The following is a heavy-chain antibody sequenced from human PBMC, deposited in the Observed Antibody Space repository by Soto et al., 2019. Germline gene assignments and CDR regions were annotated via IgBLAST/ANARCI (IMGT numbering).Heavy chain of an antibody. D-gene: IGHD2-15*01. Sequence: GASVKVSCKASGYTFTSYGISWVRQAPGQGLEWMGWISAYNGNTNYAQKLQGRVTMTTDTSTSTAYMELRSLRSDDTTVYYCAREYCSGGSCLNAFAIWGQGTLVTVSS. V-gene: IGHV1-18*01. CDR2: ISAYNGNT. CDR1: GYTFTSYG. CDR3: AREYCSGGSCLNAFAI. J-gene: IGHJ3*02.